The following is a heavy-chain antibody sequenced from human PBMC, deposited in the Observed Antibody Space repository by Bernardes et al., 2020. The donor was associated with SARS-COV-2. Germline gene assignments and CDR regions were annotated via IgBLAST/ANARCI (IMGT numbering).Heavy chain of an antibody. Sequence: GGSLRLSCSASGFIFSNYAMHWARQAPGKGLEYVSVISSDGGTTYYADSVKARFTISRDNSKNTLYLQMSSLRAEDTGVYYCVRDWGGGGRWGQGTLVTVSS. J-gene: IGHJ4*02. CDR1: GFIFSNYA. CDR2: ISSDGGTT. CDR3: VRDWGGGGR. V-gene: IGHV3-64D*08. D-gene: IGHD2-21*01.